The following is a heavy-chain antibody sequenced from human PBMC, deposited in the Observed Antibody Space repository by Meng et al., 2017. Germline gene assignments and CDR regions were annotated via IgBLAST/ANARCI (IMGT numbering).Heavy chain of an antibody. Sequence: GGSLRFSCAASGFTFSSYAMSWVRQAPGKGLEWVSAISGSGGSTYYADSVKGRFTISRDNSKNTLYLQMNSLRAEDTAVYYCAKTRGYSGYGRGFYGMDVWGQGTTVTVSS. CDR3: AKTRGYSGYGRGFYGMDV. CDR2: ISGSGGST. J-gene: IGHJ6*02. CDR1: GFTFSSYA. V-gene: IGHV3-23*01. D-gene: IGHD5-12*01.